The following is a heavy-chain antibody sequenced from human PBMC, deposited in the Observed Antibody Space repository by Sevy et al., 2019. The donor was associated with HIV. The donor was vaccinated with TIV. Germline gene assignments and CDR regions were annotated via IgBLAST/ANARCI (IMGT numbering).Heavy chain of an antibody. CDR2: IYASGSA. CDR1: NGSINSLSYY. V-gene: IGHV4-61*02. CDR3: ARLSYSSNWFDA. D-gene: IGHD6-13*01. Sequence: SETLSLTCTVSNGSINSLSYYWSWVRQPAGKGLEWLGRIYASGSANYNPSLKSRIIMSVDKSKNQFYLRLASVTAEETAMYFCARLSYSSNWFDAWGQGTLVTVSS. J-gene: IGHJ5*02.